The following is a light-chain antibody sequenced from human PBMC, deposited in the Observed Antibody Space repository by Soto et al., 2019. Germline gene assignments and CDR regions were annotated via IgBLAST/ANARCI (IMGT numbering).Light chain of an antibody. V-gene: IGKV3-20*01. J-gene: IGKJ2*01. CDR1: QSVSSSY. CDR3: QQYGST. CDR2: GAS. Sequence: EIVLTQSPGTLSLSPGERATLSCRASQSVSSSYLAWYQQKPGQAPRLLMSGASSRATGIPDRFSGSGSGTDFTLTISRLEAEDFAVYYCQQYGSTFGQGTKLEI.